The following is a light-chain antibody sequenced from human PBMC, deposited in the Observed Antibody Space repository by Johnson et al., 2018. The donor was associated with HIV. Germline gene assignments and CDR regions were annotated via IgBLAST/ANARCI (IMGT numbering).Light chain of an antibody. CDR3: GTWDSSLNTFV. J-gene: IGLJ1*01. CDR1: SSNIGNNY. CDR2: DNN. V-gene: IGLV1-51*01. Sequence: QAVLTQPPSVSAAPGQKVTISCSGSSSNIGNNYVSWYQQVPGTAPKLLIFDNNKRPSGIPDRFSGSKSGTSATLGIAGLQTGDEADYYCGTWDSSLNTFVFGSGTKVTAL.